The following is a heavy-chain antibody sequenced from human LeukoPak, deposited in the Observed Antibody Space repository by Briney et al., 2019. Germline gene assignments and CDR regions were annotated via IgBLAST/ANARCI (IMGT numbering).Heavy chain of an antibody. CDR1: GGSISSYY. Sequence: PSETLSLTCTVSGGSISSYYWSWIRQPPGKGLEWIGYIYYSGSTNYNPSLKSRVTISVDTSKNQFSLKLSSVTAADTAVYYCARADYGGYVVYWGQGTLVTVSS. D-gene: IGHD5-12*01. CDR2: IYYSGST. CDR3: ARADYGGYVVY. J-gene: IGHJ4*02. V-gene: IGHV4-59*08.